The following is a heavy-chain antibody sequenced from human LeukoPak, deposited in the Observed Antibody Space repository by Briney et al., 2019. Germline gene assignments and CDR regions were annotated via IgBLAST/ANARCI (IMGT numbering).Heavy chain of an antibody. V-gene: IGHV1-8*01. J-gene: IGHJ4*02. CDR1: GYTFTSYD. CDR2: MNPNSGNT. D-gene: IGHD2-2*01. CDR3: ARGRYCSSTSCYEVVDY. Sequence: ASVKVSCKASGYTFTSYDINWVRQATGRGLEWMGWMNPNSGNTGYAQKFRGRVTMTRNTSISTAYMELSSLRSEDTAVYYCARGRYCSSTSCYEVVDYWGQGTLVTVSS.